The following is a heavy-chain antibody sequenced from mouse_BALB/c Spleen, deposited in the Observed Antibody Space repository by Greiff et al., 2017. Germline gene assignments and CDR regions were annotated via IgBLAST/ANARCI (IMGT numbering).Heavy chain of an antibody. CDR2: ISSGGST. V-gene: IGHV5-6-5*01. D-gene: IGHD2-4*01. CDR1: GFTFSSYA. CDR3: ARNYDYSDY. Sequence: EVQGVESGGGLVKPGGSLKLSCAASGFTFSSYAMSWVRQTPEKRLEWVASISSGGSTYYPDSVKGRFTISRDNARNILYLQMSSLRSEDTAMYYCARNYDYSDYWGQGTTLTVSS. J-gene: IGHJ2*01.